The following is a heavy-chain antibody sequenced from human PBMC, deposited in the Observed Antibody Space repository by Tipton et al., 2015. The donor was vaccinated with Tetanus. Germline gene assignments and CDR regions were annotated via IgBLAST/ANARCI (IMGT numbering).Heavy chain of an antibody. CDR3: ARHLGMFDI. J-gene: IGHJ5*02. CDR2: TYYKSKFCT. CDR1: GDTVSSNIAS. D-gene: IGHD1-1*01. Sequence: GLVKPSQTLSLTCVISGDTVSSNIASWNWIRQSPSRGLEWLGRTYYKSKFCTDYATSVRSRITINPDTSKNQFSLQLNSVTPDDTAVYFCARHLGMFDIWGLGTLVTVSS. V-gene: IGHV6-1*01.